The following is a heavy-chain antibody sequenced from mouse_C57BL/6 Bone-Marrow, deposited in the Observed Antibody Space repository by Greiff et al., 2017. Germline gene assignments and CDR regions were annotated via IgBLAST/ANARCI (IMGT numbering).Heavy chain of an antibody. J-gene: IGHJ1*03. D-gene: IGHD1-1*01. V-gene: IGHV1-7*01. CDR2: INPSSGYT. CDR3: AREYYGSGYFDV. Sequence: VQVVESGAELVRPGSSVKLSCKASGYTFTSYWMHWVKQRPGQGLEWIGYINPSSGYTKYNQKFKDKATLTADKSSSTAYMQLSSLTYEDSAVYYCAREYYGSGYFDVWGTGTTVTVSS. CDR1: GYTFTSYW.